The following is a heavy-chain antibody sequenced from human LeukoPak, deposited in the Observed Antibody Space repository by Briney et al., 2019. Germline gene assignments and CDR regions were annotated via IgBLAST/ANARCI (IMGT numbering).Heavy chain of an antibody. CDR3: ARDNEVVVSFDY. D-gene: IGHD2-2*01. CDR1: GYTFTVYY. V-gene: IGHV1-2*02. CDR2: INPNSGGT. J-gene: IGHJ4*02. Sequence: GASVTVSFKASGYTFTVYYMHWVRQAPGQGLEWMGWINPNSGGTNYAQKFQGRVTMTRDTSISTAYMELSRLRSDDTAVYYCARDNEVVVSFDYWGEGTLVTVSS.